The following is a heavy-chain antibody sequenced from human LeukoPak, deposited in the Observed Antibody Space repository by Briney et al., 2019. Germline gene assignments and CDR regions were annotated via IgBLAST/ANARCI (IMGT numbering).Heavy chain of an antibody. CDR3: AKERDGYNHGFDY. J-gene: IGHJ4*02. V-gene: IGHV3-23*01. D-gene: IGHD5-24*01. CDR1: GFTFSSYT. Sequence: GGSLRLSCSASGFTFSSYTMSRVRQAPGKGLEWVLAISGSGGRTYYADTVKGRFTISRDNSKNTLYLQINSLRAEDTAVYYCAKERDGYNHGFDYWGQGTLVTVSS. CDR2: ISGSGGRT.